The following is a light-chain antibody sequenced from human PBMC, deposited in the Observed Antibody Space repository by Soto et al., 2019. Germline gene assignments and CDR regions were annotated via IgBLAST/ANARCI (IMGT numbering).Light chain of an antibody. CDR2: AAS. CDR1: QSITNY. CDR3: QKYDSAPRT. V-gene: IGKV1-27*01. Sequence: DIQMTQSPSALSASVGDRVTITCRASQSITNYLAWYQQKPGKVPKLLIYAASILQSGVPSRFSGSGSGTDFTLTISSLQPEDVATYYCQKYDSAPRTFGQGTKVDI. J-gene: IGKJ1*01.